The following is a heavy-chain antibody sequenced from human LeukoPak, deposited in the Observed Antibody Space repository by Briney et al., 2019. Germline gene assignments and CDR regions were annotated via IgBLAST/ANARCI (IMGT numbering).Heavy chain of an antibody. CDR3: ARGPFGSSSLYYYGMDV. J-gene: IGHJ6*02. Sequence: ASVKVSCTASGYTFTSYGISWVRQAPGQGLEWMGWISAYNGNTNYAQKLQGRVTMTTDTSTSTAYMELRSLRSDDTAVYYCARGPFGSSSLYYYGMDVWGQGTTVTVSS. V-gene: IGHV1-18*01. D-gene: IGHD6-13*01. CDR1: GYTFTSYG. CDR2: ISAYNGNT.